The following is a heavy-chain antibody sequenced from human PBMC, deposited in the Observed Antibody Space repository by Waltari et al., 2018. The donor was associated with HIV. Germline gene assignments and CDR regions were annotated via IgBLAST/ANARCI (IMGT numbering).Heavy chain of an antibody. J-gene: IGHJ4*02. CDR3: ARERFGSSYFGY. Sequence: EVQLVESGGGLVKPGGFLRLSCAAAGFPLRSYAMNWVRQAPGKGLEWVSYISSSSTTINYADSVKGRFTISRDNAKNLLYLQMSSLRAEDTAVYFCARERFGSSYFGYWGQGTLVTVSS. V-gene: IGHV3-48*04. CDR1: GFPLRSYA. CDR2: ISSSSTTI. D-gene: IGHD6-6*01.